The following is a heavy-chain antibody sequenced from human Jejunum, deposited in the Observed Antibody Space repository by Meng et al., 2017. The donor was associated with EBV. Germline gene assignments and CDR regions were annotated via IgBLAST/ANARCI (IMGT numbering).Heavy chain of an antibody. CDR2: VNPNSGVT. Sequence: QVQLVQSGNEVKKPGASVKVSCKASGYTFTDYYLHWVRQAPGQGLEWMGRVNPNSGVTNYAEKFQGRVTMTRDTSISTSYMEVSRLTSDDTAVYYCARPISGYTYYFDYWGQGTLVTVSS. CDR1: GYTFTDYY. J-gene: IGHJ4*02. V-gene: IGHV1-2*06. CDR3: ARPISGYTYYFDY. D-gene: IGHD5-18*01.